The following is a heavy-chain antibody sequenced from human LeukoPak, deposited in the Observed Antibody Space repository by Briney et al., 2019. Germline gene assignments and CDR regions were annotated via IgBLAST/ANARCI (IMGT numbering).Heavy chain of an antibody. CDR2: ISYSGSA. V-gene: IGHV4-59*08. CDR3: ARHPPYCSGATCNAGLDV. CDR1: GGSISDSY. Sequence: SGTLSLTCIVSGGSISDSYRSFIRQPPGRGLEWIGSISYSGSAYYNPSLKSRAAISLHTSNNEFSLRLTSVTAADTAIYYCARHPPYCSGATCNAGLDVWGQGTTVTVSS. D-gene: IGHD2-15*01. J-gene: IGHJ6*02.